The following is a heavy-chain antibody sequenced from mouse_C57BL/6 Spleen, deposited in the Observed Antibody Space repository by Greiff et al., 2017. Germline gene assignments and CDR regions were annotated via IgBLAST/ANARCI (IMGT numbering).Heavy chain of an antibody. CDR2: INPYNGGT. CDR1: GYTFTDYY. Sequence: EVQLQQSGPVLVKPGASVKMSCKASGYTFTDYYMNWVKQSHGKSLEWIGVINPYNGGTSYNQKFKGKGTLTVDKSSSTAYMELNSLTSEDSAVYYCARSGDYDAGHYFDYGSQGTTLTVSS. CDR3: ARSGDYDAGHYFDY. D-gene: IGHD2-4*01. J-gene: IGHJ2*01. V-gene: IGHV1-19*01.